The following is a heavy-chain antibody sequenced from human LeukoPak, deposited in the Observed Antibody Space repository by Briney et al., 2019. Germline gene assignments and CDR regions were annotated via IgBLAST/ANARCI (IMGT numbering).Heavy chain of an antibody. J-gene: IGHJ3*02. D-gene: IGHD3-22*01. Sequence: SETLSLTCTVSGGSISSYYWSWIRQPPGKGLEWIGEIYHSGSTNYNPSLKSRVTISVDKSKNQFSLNLSSVTAADTAVYYCARAYSSGYPYDAFDIWGQGTMVTVSS. CDR3: ARAYSSGYPYDAFDI. V-gene: IGHV4-59*12. CDR1: GGSISSYY. CDR2: IYHSGST.